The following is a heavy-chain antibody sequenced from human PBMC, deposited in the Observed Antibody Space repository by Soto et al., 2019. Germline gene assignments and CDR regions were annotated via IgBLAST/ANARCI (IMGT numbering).Heavy chain of an antibody. D-gene: IGHD2-15*01. V-gene: IGHV4-31*03. CDR3: ARDNYCSGGSCYFPSWYFDL. Sequence: QVQLQESGPGLVKPSQTLSLTCTVSGGSISSGGYYWSWIRQHPGKGLEWIGYIYYSGSTYYNSSLKSRVTISVDTSKNQFSLKLSAVTAADTAVYYCARDNYCSGGSCYFPSWYFDLWGRGTLVTVSS. CDR2: IYYSGST. CDR1: GGSISSGGYY. J-gene: IGHJ2*01.